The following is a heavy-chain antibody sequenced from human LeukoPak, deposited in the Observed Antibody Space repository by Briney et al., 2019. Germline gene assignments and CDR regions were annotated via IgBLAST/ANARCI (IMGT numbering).Heavy chain of an antibody. J-gene: IGHJ4*01. D-gene: IGHD4-11*01. Sequence: PGGSLRLSCAASGFIFSHHVMHWVRQAPGKGLEWVAVIWSDATNRFYADSVKGRFTISRDNSQNTVFLQMNSLRVKDTAIYYCARDAQRGFDYSNSLKNWGHGTLVTVSS. CDR1: GFIFSHHV. CDR3: ARDAQRGFDYSNSLKN. V-gene: IGHV3-33*01. CDR2: IWSDATNR.